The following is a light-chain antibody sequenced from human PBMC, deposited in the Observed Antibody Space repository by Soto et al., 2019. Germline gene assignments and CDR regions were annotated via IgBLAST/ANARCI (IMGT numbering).Light chain of an antibody. Sequence: QSVLTQPPSASGTPGQRVTISCSGSSSNIGSNTVNWYQQLPGTAPKLLIDSNNQRPSGVLDRFSGSKSGTSASLAISVGLSEDEDDYYCAEWDDSLNGYVFGTGTKVTVL. CDR3: AEWDDSLNGYV. J-gene: IGLJ1*01. CDR1: SSNIGSNT. V-gene: IGLV1-44*01. CDR2: SNN.